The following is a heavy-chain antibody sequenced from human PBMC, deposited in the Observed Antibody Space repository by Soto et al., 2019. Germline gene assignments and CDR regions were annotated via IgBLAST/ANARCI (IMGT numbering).Heavy chain of an antibody. CDR1: GGSFGGYY. V-gene: IGHV4-34*01. Sequence: QVHLQQWGAGLLKPSETLSLTCAVYGGSFGGYYCSWIRQPPGKGLEWIGEINHSGSTNYNPSLKSRVIISVNTSKNQFSLKLSSVTAAYTAVYYCARVPTGPMTIFGVLMTYYFDYWGQGTLVTVPS. D-gene: IGHD3-3*01. CDR3: ARVPTGPMTIFGVLMTYYFDY. CDR2: INHSGST. J-gene: IGHJ4*02.